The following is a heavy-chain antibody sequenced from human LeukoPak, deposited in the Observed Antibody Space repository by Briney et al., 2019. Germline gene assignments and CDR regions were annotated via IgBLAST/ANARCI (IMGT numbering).Heavy chain of an antibody. CDR2: INPSGGST. Sequence: VASVKVSCKASGYTFTGYYMHWVRQAPGQGLEWMGIINPSGGSTSYAQKFQGRVTMTRDMSTSTVYMELSSLRSEDTAVYYCARFAVHRRLTVAGQFGLDYWGQGTLVTVSS. J-gene: IGHJ4*02. CDR3: ARFAVHRRLTVAGQFGLDY. D-gene: IGHD6-19*01. V-gene: IGHV1-46*01. CDR1: GYTFTGYY.